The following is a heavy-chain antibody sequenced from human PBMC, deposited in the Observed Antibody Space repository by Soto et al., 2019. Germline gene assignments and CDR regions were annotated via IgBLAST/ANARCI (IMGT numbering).Heavy chain of an antibody. D-gene: IGHD2-2*01. CDR2: ISAYNGNT. Sequence: QVQLVQSGAEVKKPGASVKVSCKASGYTFTSYGISWVRQAPGQGLEWMGWISAYNGNTNYAQKLQGRVTMTTDTSTSETYRELRSLRSDGTAVYYCARGYCISTSCQPYRCYFVLWGRGTLVTVSS. J-gene: IGHJ2*01. CDR1: GYTFTSYG. V-gene: IGHV1-18*01. CDR3: ARGYCISTSCQPYRCYFVL.